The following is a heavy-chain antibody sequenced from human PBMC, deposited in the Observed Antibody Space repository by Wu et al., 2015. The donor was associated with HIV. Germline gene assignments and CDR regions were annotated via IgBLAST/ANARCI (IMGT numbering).Heavy chain of an antibody. J-gene: IGHJ6*03. CDR2: IIPVFGTT. CDR3: ARAGAQLAHYYYYYMDV. V-gene: IGHV1-69*13. Sequence: QVRLVQSGTEVKRPGSSVKVSCKASEGTFTSYVISWVRQAPGQGLEWMGWIIPVFGTTKYAQNFQDRVTITADESATTVYMELSSLRSEDTAVYYCARAGAQLAHYYYYYMDVWGKGTTVTVSS. D-gene: IGHD6-13*01. CDR1: EGTFTSYV.